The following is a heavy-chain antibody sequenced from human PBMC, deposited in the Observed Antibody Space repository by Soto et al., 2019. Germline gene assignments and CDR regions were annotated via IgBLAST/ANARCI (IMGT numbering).Heavy chain of an antibody. CDR1: GGSISSYY. V-gene: IGHV4-59*01. CDR2: IYYSGST. Sequence: QVQLQESGPGLVKPSETLSLTCTVSGGSISSYYWSWIRQPPGKGLEWIGYIYYSGSTNYNPSLESRVTISVDTSKNQFSLKLSSVTAADTAVYYCAGPGKSWYEPPDYWGQGTLVTVSS. D-gene: IGHD6-13*01. CDR3: AGPGKSWYEPPDY. J-gene: IGHJ4*02.